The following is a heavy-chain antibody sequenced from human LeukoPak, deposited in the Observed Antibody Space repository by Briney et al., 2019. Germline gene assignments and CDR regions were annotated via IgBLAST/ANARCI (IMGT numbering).Heavy chain of an antibody. Sequence: PSETLSLTCTLSGGSISSDYWSWIRQPAGKGLEWIGRIYTSGSTNYNPSLKSRITMSVDTSTKQFSLKLSSVTAADTAVYYCARDVRVAGTYNFDYWGQGTPVTVS. J-gene: IGHJ4*02. D-gene: IGHD6-19*01. CDR2: IYTSGST. CDR1: GGSISSDY. CDR3: ARDVRVAGTYNFDY. V-gene: IGHV4-4*07.